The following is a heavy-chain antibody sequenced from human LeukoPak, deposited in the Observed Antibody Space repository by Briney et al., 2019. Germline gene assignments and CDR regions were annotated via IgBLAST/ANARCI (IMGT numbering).Heavy chain of an antibody. D-gene: IGHD2-2*01. J-gene: IGHJ4*02. V-gene: IGHV1-18*01. CDR2: ISAYNGNT. Sequence: GASVKVSCKASGYTFTSYGISWVRQAPGQGLEWMGWISAYNGNTNYAQKLQGRVTMTTDTSTSTAYMELRSLRSDDTAVYYCARDSFPIAVVPAATDYWGQGTLVTVSS. CDR1: GYTFTSYG. CDR3: ARDSFPIAVVPAATDY.